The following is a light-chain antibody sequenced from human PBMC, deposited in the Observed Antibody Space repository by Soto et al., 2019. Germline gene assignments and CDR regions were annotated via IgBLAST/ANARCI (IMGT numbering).Light chain of an antibody. CDR1: SSNIGKNI. V-gene: IGLV1-44*01. CDR3: ASWDGSLNGPL. CDR2: NDN. Sequence: QSVLTQPPSASGTPGQRVTISCSGSSSNIGKNIVNWYQQLPGAAPKLLIHNDNLRPSGVPDRFSGSKSGTSASLAISGLQSEDEADYYCASWDGSLNGPLFGGGTKVTVL. J-gene: IGLJ3*02.